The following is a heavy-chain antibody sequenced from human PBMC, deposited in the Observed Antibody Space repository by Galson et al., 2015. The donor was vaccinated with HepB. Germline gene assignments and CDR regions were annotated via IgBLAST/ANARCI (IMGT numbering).Heavy chain of an antibody. V-gene: IGHV1-18*04. D-gene: IGHD6-19*01. CDR3: ARDGEQWEGDAFDI. J-gene: IGHJ3*02. CDR2: ISAYNGNT. Sequence: SVKVSCKASGYTFSTYYIHWVRQAPGQGLEWMGWISAYNGNTNYAQKLQGRVTMTTDTSTSTAYMELRSLRSDDTAVYYCARDGEQWEGDAFDIWGQGTMVTVSS. CDR1: GYTFSTYY.